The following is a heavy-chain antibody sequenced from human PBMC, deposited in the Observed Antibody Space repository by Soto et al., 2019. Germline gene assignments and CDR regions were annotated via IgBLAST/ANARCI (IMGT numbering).Heavy chain of an antibody. CDR2: IFWDNDK. Sequence: GSGPTLVNPTHTLTLTCTFCGFSLRNSGVGVGWIRQSPGKALEWLTLIFWDNDKRYSPSLRSRLSITKDTYKNQVVLTMANMDDLETAADHCARLVYYDTRRYPRTFDYCGQRTPVTFSS. CDR3: ARLVYYDTRRYPRTFDY. D-gene: IGHD3-22*01. V-gene: IGHV2-5*02. CDR1: GFSLRNSGVG. J-gene: IGHJ4*02.